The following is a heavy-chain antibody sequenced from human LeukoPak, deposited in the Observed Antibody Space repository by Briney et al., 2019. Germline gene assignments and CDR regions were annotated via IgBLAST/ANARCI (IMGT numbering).Heavy chain of an antibody. CDR1: GYTFTGYY. J-gene: IGHJ4*02. V-gene: IGHV1-2*04. Sequence: GASVKVSCKASGYTFTGYYMHWVRQAPGQGLEWMGWINPNSGGTNYAQKFQGWVTMTRDTSISTAYMELSSLRSEDTAVYYCARGYSSSWYLFDYWGQGTLVTVSS. D-gene: IGHD6-13*01. CDR3: ARGYSSSWYLFDY. CDR2: INPNSGGT.